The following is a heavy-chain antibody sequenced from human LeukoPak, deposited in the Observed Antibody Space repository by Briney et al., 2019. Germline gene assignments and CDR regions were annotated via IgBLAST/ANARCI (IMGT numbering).Heavy chain of an antibody. CDR2: INPNSGGT. D-gene: IGHD2-2*01. Sequence: GASVKVSCKASGYTFTGYYMHWVRQAPGQGLEWMGWINPNSGGTNYAQKFQGRVTMTRDTSISTAYMELSRLRSDDTAVYYCARSLRILRDIVVVPAAFLISNDIWGQGTMVTVSS. V-gene: IGHV1-2*02. CDR3: ARSLRILRDIVVVPAAFLISNDI. J-gene: IGHJ3*02. CDR1: GYTFTGYY.